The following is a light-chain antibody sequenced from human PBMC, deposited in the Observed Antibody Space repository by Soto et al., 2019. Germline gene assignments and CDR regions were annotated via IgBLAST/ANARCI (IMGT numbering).Light chain of an antibody. Sequence: QSALTQPASVSGSPGQSIAISCTGASSDVGGYNYVSWYQQHPGKAPRLMIYDVSNRPSGVSDRFSGSKSGNTASLTISGLQAEDEAEYYCSSFTSSSTYVFGTGTKVPV. CDR1: SSDVGGYNY. CDR2: DVS. CDR3: SSFTSSSTYV. V-gene: IGLV2-14*01. J-gene: IGLJ1*01.